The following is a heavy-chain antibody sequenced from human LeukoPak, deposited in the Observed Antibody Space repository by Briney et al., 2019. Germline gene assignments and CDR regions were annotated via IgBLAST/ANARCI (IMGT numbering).Heavy chain of an antibody. CDR3: ARDQLDIVATISPFDY. J-gene: IGHJ4*02. CDR2: INHSGST. V-gene: IGHV4-34*01. D-gene: IGHD5-12*01. CDR1: GGSFSGYY. Sequence: SETLSLTCAVYGGSFSGYYWSWIRQPPGKGLEWIGEINHSGSTNYNPSLKSRVTISVDTSKNQFSLKLSSVTAADTAVYYCARDQLDIVATISPFDYWGQGTLVTVSS.